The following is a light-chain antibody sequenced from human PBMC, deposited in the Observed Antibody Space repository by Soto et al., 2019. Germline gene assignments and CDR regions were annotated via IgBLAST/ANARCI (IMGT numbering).Light chain of an antibody. CDR1: QSVSRN. CDR3: QQYNNWLGT. CDR2: DAS. J-gene: IGKJ1*01. V-gene: IGKV3-15*01. Sequence: IVMTQSPATLSVSPGERATLSCRASQSVSRNVAWYQHKPGQAPRLLIHDASTRATGISVRFSGSGSGTEFTLNISSLQSEDFAVYYCQQYNNWLGTFGQGTKVEI.